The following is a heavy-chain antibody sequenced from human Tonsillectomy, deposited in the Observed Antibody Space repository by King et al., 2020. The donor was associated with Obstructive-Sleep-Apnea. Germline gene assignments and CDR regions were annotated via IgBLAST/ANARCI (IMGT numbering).Heavy chain of an antibody. Sequence: QLQESGPGLVKPSQTLSLTCTVSGGSISSVGYYWIWIRQHPGKGRGWIGYIYYSGRPYYNPSPKSRVTLSVDTSKTRFSPKLSSVTAADTAVYYCARGAMTLGAFDIWGQGTMVTVSS. CDR2: IYYSGRP. V-gene: IGHV4-31*03. CDR3: ARGAMTLGAFDI. D-gene: IGHD2-2*01. J-gene: IGHJ3*02. CDR1: GGSISSVGYY.